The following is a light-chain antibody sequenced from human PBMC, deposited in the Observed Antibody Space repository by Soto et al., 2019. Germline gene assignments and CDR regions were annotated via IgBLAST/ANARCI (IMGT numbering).Light chain of an antibody. CDR1: QTIRSW. V-gene: IGKV1-5*03. Sequence: DIQMTQSPSTLSGSVVDRVTITCRASQTIRSWLAWYQQNPGKAPKLLIYKASTLKSGVPSRCSGSGSGTEFTLTISSLQPDDFATYYCQHYNSYSEAFGQGTKVDIK. CDR3: QHYNSYSEA. CDR2: KAS. J-gene: IGKJ1*01.